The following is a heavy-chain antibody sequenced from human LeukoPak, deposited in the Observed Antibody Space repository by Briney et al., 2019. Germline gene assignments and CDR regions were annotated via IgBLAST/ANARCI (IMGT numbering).Heavy chain of an antibody. D-gene: IGHD2-15*01. CDR3: ARGYCSGGSCYYDY. V-gene: IGHV4-61*01. CDR2: IYYSGST. CDR1: GGSVSSGSYY. J-gene: IGHJ4*02. Sequence: PSETLSLTCTVSGGSVSSGSYYWSWIRQPPGKGLEWIAYIYYSGSTNYNLSLKSRVTISVDTSENQFSLKLSSVTAADTAVYYCARGYCSGGSCYYDYWGQGTLVTVSS.